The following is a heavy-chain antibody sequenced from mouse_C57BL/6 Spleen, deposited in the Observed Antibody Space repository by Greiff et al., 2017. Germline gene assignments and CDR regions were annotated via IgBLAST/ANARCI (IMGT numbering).Heavy chain of an antibody. D-gene: IGHD4-1*02. J-gene: IGHJ2*01. CDR2: ISSGGSYT. CDR1: GFTFSSYG. CDR3: ARHPTGTGFDY. Sequence: EVKLVESGGDLVKPGGSLKLSCAASGFTFSSYGMSWVRQTPDKRLEWVATISSGGSYTYYPDSVKGRFTISRDNAKNTLYLQMSSLKSEDTAVYYCARHPTGTGFDYWGQGTTLTVSS. V-gene: IGHV5-6*01.